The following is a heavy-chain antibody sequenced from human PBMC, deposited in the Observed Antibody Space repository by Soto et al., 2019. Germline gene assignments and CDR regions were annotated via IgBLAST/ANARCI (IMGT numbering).Heavy chain of an antibody. CDR1: GYTFTSYG. CDR3: ARDRRAAGRGRWFDP. D-gene: IGHD6-13*01. V-gene: IGHV1-18*01. CDR2: ISAYNGNT. J-gene: IGHJ5*02. Sequence: ASVKVSCKASGYTFTSYGISWVRQAPGQGLEWMGWISAYNGNTNYAQKLQGRVTMTTDTSTSTAYMELRSLRSDDTAVYYCARDRRAAGRGRWFDPWGQGTLVTVSS.